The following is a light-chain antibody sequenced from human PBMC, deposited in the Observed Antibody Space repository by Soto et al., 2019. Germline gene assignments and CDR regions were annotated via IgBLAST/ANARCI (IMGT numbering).Light chain of an antibody. Sequence: DIQMTQSPSSLSASVGDTISITCRSFQTIRKSLNWYQQKPGKAPKLLIYDASSLERGVPSRFSGSGSGTEFTLTISSLQPEDFATYYCQQASSFPPTFGQGTRLEIK. J-gene: IGKJ5*01. CDR2: DAS. CDR1: QTIRKS. V-gene: IGKV1-39*01. CDR3: QQASSFPPT.